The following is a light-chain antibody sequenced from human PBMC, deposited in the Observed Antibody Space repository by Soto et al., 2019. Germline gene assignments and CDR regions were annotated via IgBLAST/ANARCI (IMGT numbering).Light chain of an antibody. J-gene: IGKJ2*01. CDR3: QQYDSSSPT. V-gene: IGKV3-20*01. CDR2: GAS. CDR1: QSVTSSY. Sequence: EIVLTQSPGTLSLSPGERATLSCRASQSVTSSYLAWYQHKRGQAPRLLIYGASSRATGIPDRFSGSGSGPDFTLTISRLEPEDFATYYCQQYDSSSPTFGQGTKLEIK.